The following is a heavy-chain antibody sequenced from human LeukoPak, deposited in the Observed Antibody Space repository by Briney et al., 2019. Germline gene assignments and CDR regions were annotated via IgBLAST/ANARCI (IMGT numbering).Heavy chain of an antibody. CDR1: GFTVSSNY. Sequence: GGSLRLSCAASGFTVSSNYMSWVRQAPGKGLEWVSVIYSGGSTYYADSVKGRFTISRDNAKNSLYLQMNSLRAEDTAVYYCARDLNYYGMDVWGQGTTVTVSS. J-gene: IGHJ6*02. CDR3: ARDLNYYGMDV. V-gene: IGHV3-53*01. CDR2: IYSGGST.